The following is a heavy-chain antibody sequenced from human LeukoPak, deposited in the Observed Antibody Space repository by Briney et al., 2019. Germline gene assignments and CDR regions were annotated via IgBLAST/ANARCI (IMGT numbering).Heavy chain of an antibody. Sequence: PGGSLRLSCAASGFTFRSYGMHWVRQATGKGPEWVAFIRYDETDKYYADSVKGRFTISRDNSKNTLYLQMSSLRAEDTAVYYCAKATNYYYMDAWGKGTTVTVSS. CDR2: IRYDETDK. CDR3: AKATNYYYMDA. CDR1: GFTFRSYG. J-gene: IGHJ6*03. V-gene: IGHV3-30*02.